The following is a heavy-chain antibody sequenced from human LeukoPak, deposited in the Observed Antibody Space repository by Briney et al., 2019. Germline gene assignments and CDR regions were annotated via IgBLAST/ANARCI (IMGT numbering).Heavy chain of an antibody. V-gene: IGHV3-69-1*01. CDR3: ARSSTSFHAFDI. Sequence: PGGSLRLSCAASGFTVSSNYMSWVRQAPGKGLEWVSSISSSSYIYYADSVKGRFTISRDNAKNSLYLQMNSLRAEDTAVYYCARSSTSFHAFDIWGQGTMVTVSS. CDR2: ISSSSYI. CDR1: GFTVSSNY. J-gene: IGHJ3*02. D-gene: IGHD2-2*01.